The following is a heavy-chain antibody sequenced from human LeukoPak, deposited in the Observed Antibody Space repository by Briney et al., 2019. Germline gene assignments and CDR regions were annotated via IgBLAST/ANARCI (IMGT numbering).Heavy chain of an antibody. CDR1: GFTFSDYY. Sequence: GSLRLSCAASGFTFSDYYMSWIRQAPGKGLEWVSYISSSGSTIYYADSVKGRFTISRDNAKNSLYLQMNSLRAEDTAVYYCARLVVVAATGVYYMDVWGKGTTVTVSS. J-gene: IGHJ6*03. CDR3: ARLVVVAATGVYYMDV. D-gene: IGHD2-15*01. CDR2: ISSSGSTI. V-gene: IGHV3-11*01.